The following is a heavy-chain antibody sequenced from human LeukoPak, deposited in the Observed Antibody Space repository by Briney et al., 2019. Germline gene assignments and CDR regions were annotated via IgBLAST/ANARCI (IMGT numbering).Heavy chain of an antibody. CDR1: GGSFSGYY. V-gene: IGHV4-34*01. CDR2: INHSGST. Sequence: SETLSLTCAVYGGSFSGYYWSWIRQPPGKGLEWIGEINHSGSTNYNPSLKSRVTISVDTSKNQFSLKLSSVTAADTAVYHCARLYGSGNYLYYFDYWGQGTLVTVSS. D-gene: IGHD3-10*01. J-gene: IGHJ4*02. CDR3: ARLYGSGNYLYYFDY.